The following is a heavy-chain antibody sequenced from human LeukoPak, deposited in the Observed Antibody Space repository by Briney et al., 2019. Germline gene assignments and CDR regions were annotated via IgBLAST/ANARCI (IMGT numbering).Heavy chain of an antibody. D-gene: IGHD1-26*01. CDR3: ARARGGGARYLGHDY. Sequence: SQTLSLTCTVSGGSISSGDYYWSWIRQPPGKGLEWIGYIYYSGSTYHNPSLKSRVTISVDTSKNQFSLKLRSVTAADTAVYYCARARGGGARYLGHDYWGQGTLVTVSS. J-gene: IGHJ4*02. CDR1: GGSISSGDYY. CDR2: IYYSGST. V-gene: IGHV4-30-4*08.